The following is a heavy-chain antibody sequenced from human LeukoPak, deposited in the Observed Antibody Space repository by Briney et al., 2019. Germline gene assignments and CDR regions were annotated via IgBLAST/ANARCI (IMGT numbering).Heavy chain of an antibody. CDR1: GFTFSSCA. D-gene: IGHD2-2*01. CDR2: ISGSGGST. J-gene: IGHJ1*01. CDR3: AKDLVPAAIVGYFQH. V-gene: IGHV3-23*01. Sequence: PGGSLRLSCAASGFTFSSCAMSWVRQAPGKGLEWVSGISGSGGSTYYADSVKGRFTIPRDNSKNTLYLQMTSLRAEDTAVYYCAKDLVPAAIVGYFQHWGQGTLVTVSS.